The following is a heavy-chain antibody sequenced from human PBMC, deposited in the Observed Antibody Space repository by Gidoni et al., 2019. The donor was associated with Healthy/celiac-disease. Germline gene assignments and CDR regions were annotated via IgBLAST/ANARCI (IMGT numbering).Heavy chain of an antibody. CDR1: GGTFSSYA. D-gene: IGHD3-22*01. CDR2: IIPIFGTA. Sequence: QVQLVQSGAEVKKPGSSVKVSCKASGGTFSSYAISWVRQAPGQGLEWMGGIIPIFGTANYAQKFQGRVTITADESTSTAYMELSSLRSEDTAVYYCARDSSRGYYDSSGYYYRKYFDYWGQGTLVTVSS. V-gene: IGHV1-69*01. J-gene: IGHJ4*02. CDR3: ARDSSRGYYDSSGYYYRKYFDY.